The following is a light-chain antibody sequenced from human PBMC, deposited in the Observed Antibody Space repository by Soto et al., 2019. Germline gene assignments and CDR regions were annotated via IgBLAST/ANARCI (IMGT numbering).Light chain of an antibody. CDR1: QSVSSSY. CDR2: GAS. CDR3: QQYGSSTGYT. J-gene: IGKJ2*01. V-gene: IGKV3-20*01. Sequence: EIVLTQSPGTLSLSPGERATLSCRASQSVSSSYLAWYQQKPGQAPRLLINGASSRATGIPDRFSGSGSGTAFTFTISSLQREDFAVYYCQQYGSSTGYTFGQGTKLEIK.